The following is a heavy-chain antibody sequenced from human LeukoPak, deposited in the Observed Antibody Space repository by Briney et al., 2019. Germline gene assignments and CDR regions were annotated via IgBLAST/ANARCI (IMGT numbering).Heavy chain of an antibody. Sequence: PSETLSLPCLGSRGSISNCFWSWMRPPAPKGREGVGRVYTTASTAYNPSLKSRVTMSVDTSKNQFSLKLTSVTAADTAVYYCARGASGSYHYFDYWGQGTLVTVSS. CDR1: RGSISNCF. V-gene: IGHV4-4*07. CDR2: VYTTAST. J-gene: IGHJ4*02. CDR3: ARGASGSYHYFDY. D-gene: IGHD1-26*01.